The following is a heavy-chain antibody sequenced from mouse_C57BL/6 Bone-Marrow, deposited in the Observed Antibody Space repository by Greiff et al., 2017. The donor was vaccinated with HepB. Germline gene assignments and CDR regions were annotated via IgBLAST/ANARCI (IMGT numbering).Heavy chain of an antibody. CDR1: GFSLTSYG. J-gene: IGHJ3*01. Sequence: VKLMESGPGLVQPSQSLSITCTVSGFSLTSYGVHWVRQSPGKGLEWLGVIWSGGSTDYYAAFISRLSISKDNSKSQVFFKMNSLQADDTAIYYCATYGYDEAYWGQGTLVTVSA. CDR2: IWSGGST. V-gene: IGHV2-2*01. D-gene: IGHD2-2*01. CDR3: ATYGYDEAY.